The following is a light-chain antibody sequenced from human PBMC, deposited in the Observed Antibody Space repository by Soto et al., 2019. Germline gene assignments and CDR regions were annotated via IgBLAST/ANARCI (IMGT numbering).Light chain of an antibody. Sequence: QSALTQPASVSGSPGQSINISCTGTSSDVGGYNYVSWYQRLPGKAPILIIYDVSSRPSGVSIRFSGSKSGTTASLTISGLQAEDEADYYCSSYTISDTLVVFGGGTKVTVL. CDR1: SSDVGGYNY. CDR3: SSYTISDTLVV. CDR2: DVS. J-gene: IGLJ3*02. V-gene: IGLV2-14*03.